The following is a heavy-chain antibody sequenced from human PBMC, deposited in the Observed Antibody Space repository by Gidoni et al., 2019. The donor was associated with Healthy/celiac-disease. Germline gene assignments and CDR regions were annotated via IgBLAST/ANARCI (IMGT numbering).Heavy chain of an antibody. J-gene: IGHJ4*02. V-gene: IGHV3-23*01. CDR1: GFTFSSYA. D-gene: IGHD3-22*01. CDR2: ISGSGGST. Sequence: EVQLLESGGGLVQPGGSLRLSCAASGFTFSSYAMSWVRQAPGKGLEWVSAISGSGGSTYYADAVKGRFTISRDNSKNTLYLQMNSLRAEDTAVYYCAKVPPHLTMIVVVDPDYWGQGTLVTVSS. CDR3: AKVPPHLTMIVVVDPDY.